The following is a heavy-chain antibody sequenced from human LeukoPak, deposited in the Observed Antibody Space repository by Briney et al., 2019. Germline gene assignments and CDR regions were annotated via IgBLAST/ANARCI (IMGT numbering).Heavy chain of an antibody. CDR1: GFTFGTFA. J-gene: IGHJ4*02. CDR2: VSDSGDVT. D-gene: IGHD5-18*01. Sequence: GGSLRLSCAASGFTFGTFAMTWVRQAPGKGLEWVSTVSDSGDVTYSADSVKGRFTISRDNSGNTLFLRMVSLRAEDTAVYYCARYPSYSYSLDYWGPGTLVTVSS. V-gene: IGHV3-23*01. CDR3: ARYPSYSYSLDY.